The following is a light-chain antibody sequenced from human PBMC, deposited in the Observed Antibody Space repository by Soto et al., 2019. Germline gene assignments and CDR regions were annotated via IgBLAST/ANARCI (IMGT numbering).Light chain of an antibody. Sequence: QSVLTQPPSASGSPGQSVTISCTGTSSDVGAYDYVPWYQQHPGKAPKLMIYEINKRPSGVPDRFSGSKSGNTASLTVSGLQAEDEADYYCSSFAGSNNFPYVFGTGTKGTVL. CDR2: EIN. J-gene: IGLJ1*01. CDR1: SSDVGAYDY. CDR3: SSFAGSNNFPYV. V-gene: IGLV2-8*01.